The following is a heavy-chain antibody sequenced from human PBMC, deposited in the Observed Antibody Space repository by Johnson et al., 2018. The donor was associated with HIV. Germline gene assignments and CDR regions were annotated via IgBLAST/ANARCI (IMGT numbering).Heavy chain of an antibody. V-gene: IGHV3-7*05. D-gene: IGHD1-7*01. CDR2: IKEDGTEK. Sequence: VQLVESGGGLVEPGGSLRLSCIASGFIFGSCWMTWVRQAPGERLEWVANIKEDGTEKYYVDSVKGRFTVSRDNAKNSLYLQMNDLRAEDTAVYYCVRQYELDGDAFDIWGQGTVVTVSS. CDR1: GFIFGSCW. J-gene: IGHJ3*02. CDR3: VRQYELDGDAFDI.